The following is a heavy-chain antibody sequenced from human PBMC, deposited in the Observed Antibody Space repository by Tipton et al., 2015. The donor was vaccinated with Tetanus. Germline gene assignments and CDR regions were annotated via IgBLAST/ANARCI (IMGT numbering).Heavy chain of an antibody. CDR3: ARRPECRGGTCPWYFDL. CDR2: INYSGTT. CDR1: GVSIKRSSFY. J-gene: IGHJ2*01. D-gene: IGHD2-15*01. V-gene: IGHV4-39*01. Sequence: TLSLTCAVSGVSIKRSSFYWGWIRQAPGRGLEWIGSINYSGTTYYSPPLKNQATISVDTSKNQLSLKITSVTADDTSVYYCARRPECRGGTCPWYFDLCGPGALVTVSS.